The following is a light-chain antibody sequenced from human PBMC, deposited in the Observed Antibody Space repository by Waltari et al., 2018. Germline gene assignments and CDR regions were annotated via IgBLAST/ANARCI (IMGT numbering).Light chain of an antibody. CDR3: CSQSSYNGVI. V-gene: IGLV2-14*03. CDR1: SSDVGGDDS. Sequence: QSALSQPASVSGSPGQSITISCTGSSSDVGGDDSVSWYQDHPGQAPKVIIYDVNNRHAGVSDRFSGSKSGNTASQTISGLQAEDEANYYCCSQSSYNGVIFGGGTKLTVL. CDR2: DVN. J-gene: IGLJ2*01.